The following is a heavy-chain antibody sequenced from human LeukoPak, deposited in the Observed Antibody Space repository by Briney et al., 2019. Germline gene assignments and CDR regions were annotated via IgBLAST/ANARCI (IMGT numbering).Heavy chain of an antibody. CDR1: GYSFTSYY. CDR3: ARAQAQAYGSGSYYIPVISGSDY. J-gene: IGHJ4*02. CDR2: INPSGGST. V-gene: IGHV1-46*01. Sequence: ASVKVSCRASGYSFTSYYMHWVRQAPGQGLEWMGIINPSGGSTSYAQKFQGRVTMTRDMSTSTAYMELSSLRSDDTAVYYCARAQAQAYGSGSYYIPVISGSDYWGQGTLVTVSS. D-gene: IGHD3-10*01.